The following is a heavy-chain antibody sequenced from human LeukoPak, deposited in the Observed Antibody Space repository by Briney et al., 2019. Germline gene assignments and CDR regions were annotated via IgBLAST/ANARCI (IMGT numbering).Heavy chain of an antibody. D-gene: IGHD6-13*01. V-gene: IGHV3-9*01. CDR1: AFIFDDYA. J-gene: IGHJ5*01. Sequence: GGSLRLSCAASAFIFDDYAMHWVRQAPGKGLEWVSGINWNSGRTVYADSVKGRFTISRDNAKNALYLQMNSLRTEDTAFYYCAKDQTSGIAGPFDSWGQGTLVTVSS. CDR2: INWNSGRT. CDR3: AKDQTSGIAGPFDS.